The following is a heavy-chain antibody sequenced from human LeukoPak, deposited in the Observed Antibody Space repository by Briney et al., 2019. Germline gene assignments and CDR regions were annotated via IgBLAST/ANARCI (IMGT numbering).Heavy chain of an antibody. J-gene: IGHJ3*02. V-gene: IGHV3-66*01. Sequence: GGSLRLSCAASGFTVSSNYMSWVRQAPGKGLEWVSIIYNVGDTYYADSVKGRFTISRDNSKNTLFLQMNSLRAEDTAVYYCAKEGDYYGSGSYRDGFDIWGQGTRATVSS. D-gene: IGHD3-10*01. CDR1: GFTVSSNY. CDR2: IYNVGDT. CDR3: AKEGDYYGSGSYRDGFDI.